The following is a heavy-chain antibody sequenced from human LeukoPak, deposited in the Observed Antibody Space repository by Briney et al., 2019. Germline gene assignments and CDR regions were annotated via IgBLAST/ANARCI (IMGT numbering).Heavy chain of an antibody. CDR1: GGTFSSYA. D-gene: IGHD5-24*01. CDR3: ARIDGYGYFDY. Sequence: SVKVSCKASGGTFSSYAISWVRQAPGQGLEWMGGIIPIFGTANYAQKFQGRVTITTDESTSTAYMELSSQRSEDTAVYYCARIDGYGYFDYWGQGTLDTVSS. J-gene: IGHJ4*02. CDR2: IIPIFGTA. V-gene: IGHV1-69*05.